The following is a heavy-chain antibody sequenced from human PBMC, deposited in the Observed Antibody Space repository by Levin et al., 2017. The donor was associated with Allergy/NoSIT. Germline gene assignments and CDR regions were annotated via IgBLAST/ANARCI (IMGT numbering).Heavy chain of an antibody. CDR1: GLTFSDYA. CDR3: ARTHGDRSGYYHDY. D-gene: IGHD3-22*01. V-gene: IGHV3-30*04. CDR2: ISTDGNNE. J-gene: IGHJ4*02. Sequence: SCAASGLTFSDYAMHWVRQAPDTGLEWVAVISTDGNNEYYADSVKGRFTISRDISKNTLYLQMSSLRAEDTAVYFCARTHGDRSGYYHDYWGQGTLVTVSS.